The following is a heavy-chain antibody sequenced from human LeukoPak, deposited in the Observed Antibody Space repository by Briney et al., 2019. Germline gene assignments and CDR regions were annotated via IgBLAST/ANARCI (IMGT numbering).Heavy chain of an antibody. CDR2: LYSDGTT. CDR1: GFIFRSYA. CDR3: ARLYDRSAYGAFDI. J-gene: IGHJ3*02. Sequence: GRSLRLSCAASGFIFRSYAVNWVRQAPGKGLEWVSVLYSDGTTYYPDSVKGRFTISRDNSQNTLYLQLDSLRAEDTAVYYCARLYDRSAYGAFDIWGQGTVVTVSS. V-gene: IGHV3-66*02. D-gene: IGHD3-22*01.